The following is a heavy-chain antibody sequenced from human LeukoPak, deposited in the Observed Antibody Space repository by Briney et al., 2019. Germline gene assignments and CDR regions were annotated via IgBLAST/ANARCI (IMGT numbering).Heavy chain of an antibody. D-gene: IGHD1-26*01. Sequence: PGGSLRLSCAASGFTFDDYGMSWVRQAPGKELEWVSGINWNGGSTGYADSVKGRFTISRDNAKNSLYLQMNSLRAEDTALYYCARISGSSMRFDYWGQGTLVTVSS. J-gene: IGHJ4*02. CDR2: INWNGGST. V-gene: IGHV3-20*04. CDR3: ARISGSSMRFDY. CDR1: GFTFDDYG.